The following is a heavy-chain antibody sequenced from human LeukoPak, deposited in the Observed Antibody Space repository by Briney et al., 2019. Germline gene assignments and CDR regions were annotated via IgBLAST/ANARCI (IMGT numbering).Heavy chain of an antibody. CDR2: IHNNGYN. CDR3: ARHTSLRTYGDFDY. Sequence: PSETLSLTCSVSGGSISGYYWSWIRQPPGKGLEWVAYIHNNGYNDQNPSLKSRITTSIDTSKNQFSPKLSSVTAADTAVYYCARHTSLRTYGDFDYWGQGTLVTVSS. D-gene: IGHD3-10*01. V-gene: IGHV4-59*08. J-gene: IGHJ4*02. CDR1: GGSISGYY.